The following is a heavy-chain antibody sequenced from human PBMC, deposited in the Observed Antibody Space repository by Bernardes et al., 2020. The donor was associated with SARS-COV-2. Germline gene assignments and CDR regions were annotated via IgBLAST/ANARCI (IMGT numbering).Heavy chain of an antibody. J-gene: IGHJ3*02. CDR2: ISSSSTYT. V-gene: IGHV3-21*01. Sequence: GDLRLSCAASGFTFSSYTMNWVRQAQAKGLEWVSSISSSSTYTYYADSVKGRFTISRDNAKNSLYLQMNSLRAEDTAVYYCARDGDVVGAKDAFDIWGQGTMVTVSP. CDR1: GFTFSSYT. CDR3: ARDGDVVGAKDAFDI. D-gene: IGHD1-26*01.